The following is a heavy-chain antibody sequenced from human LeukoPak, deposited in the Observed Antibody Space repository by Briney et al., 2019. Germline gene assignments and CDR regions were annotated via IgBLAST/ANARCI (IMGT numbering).Heavy chain of an antibody. J-gene: IGHJ4*02. V-gene: IGHV3-23*01. Sequence: GGSLRLSCAASAFTFSSYAMSWVRQAPGKGLEWVSGTSTSGGSTYYADSVKGRFTISRDNSKNTLSLQTTSLRAEDTAVYYCATARGGYWGQGTLVTVSS. CDR3: ATARGGY. CDR2: TSTSGGST. D-gene: IGHD2-15*01. CDR1: AFTFSSYA.